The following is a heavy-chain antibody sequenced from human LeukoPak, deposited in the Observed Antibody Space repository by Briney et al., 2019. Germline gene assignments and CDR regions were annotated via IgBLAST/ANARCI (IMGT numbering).Heavy chain of an antibody. J-gene: IGHJ4*02. V-gene: IGHV4-39*01. CDR3: ARHIRYPQYSSGWVFDY. Sequence: SETLSLTCTVSGGSISSSSYYWGWLRQPPGKGLEWIGSIYYSGSTYYNPSLKSRVTISVDTSKNQFSLKLSSVTAAGTAVYYCARHIRYPQYSSGWVFDYWGQGTLVTVSS. CDR1: GGSISSSSYY. CDR2: IYYSGST. D-gene: IGHD6-19*01.